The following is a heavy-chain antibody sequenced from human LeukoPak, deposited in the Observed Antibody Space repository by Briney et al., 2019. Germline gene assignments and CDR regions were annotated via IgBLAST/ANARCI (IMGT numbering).Heavy chain of an antibody. V-gene: IGHV3-30*18. CDR1: GFTFSSYW. Sequence: GGSLRLSCAASGFTFSSYWMSWVRQAPGKGLEWVAVISYDGNNKYYADSVKGRFTISRDNSKNTLYLQMNSLRAEDTAVYYCAKVGLTITTILDYFDYWGQGTLVTVSS. CDR2: ISYDGNNK. J-gene: IGHJ4*02. D-gene: IGHD4-11*01. CDR3: AKVGLTITTILDYFDY.